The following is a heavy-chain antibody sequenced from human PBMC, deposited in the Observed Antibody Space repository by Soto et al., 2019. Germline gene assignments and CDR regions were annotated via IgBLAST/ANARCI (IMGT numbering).Heavy chain of an antibody. CDR2: IYWNDDK. CDR3: TQHTITPATNWFDH. D-gene: IGHD2-2*01. Sequence: SGPTLVNPTQTLTLTCTFSGFSLTTSGVGVGWIRQPPGTALEWLALIYWNDDKRYSPSLRGRLTITKDTSKNQVVLAMTNMDPVDTATYSWTQHTITPATNWFDHWGLGTLVTVSS. J-gene: IGHJ5*02. CDR1: GFSLTTSGVG. V-gene: IGHV2-5*01.